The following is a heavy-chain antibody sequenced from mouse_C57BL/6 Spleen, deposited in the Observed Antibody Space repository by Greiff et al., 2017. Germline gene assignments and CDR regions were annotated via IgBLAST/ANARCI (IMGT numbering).Heavy chain of an antibody. CDR1: GFTFSDYY. V-gene: IGHV5-16*01. Sequence: EVQLQESEGGLVQPGSSMKLSCTASGFTFSDYYMAWVRQVPEKGLEWVANINYDGSSTYYLDSLKSRFIISRDNAKNILYLQMSSLKSEDTATYYCARGHQGWYFDVWGTGTTVTVSS. CDR2: INYDGSST. J-gene: IGHJ1*03. CDR3: ARGHQGWYFDV.